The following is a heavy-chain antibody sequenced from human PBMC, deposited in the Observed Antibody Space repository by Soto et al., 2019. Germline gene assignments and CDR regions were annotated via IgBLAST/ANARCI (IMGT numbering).Heavy chain of an antibody. CDR3: ARDPPGFNSAFDF. CDR1: GDSVCSNVAA. Sequence: SQTDPLTCAMPGDSVCSNVAAWHWIRQSPSRGLEWLGRTYYRSRWYSDYAPSVKSRITVNPDTSQNQFSLQLNSVTPENTAIYHCARDPPGFNSAFDFWGQGTLVTVSS. CDR2: TYYRSRWYS. V-gene: IGHV6-1*01. D-gene: IGHD4-4*01. J-gene: IGHJ4*02.